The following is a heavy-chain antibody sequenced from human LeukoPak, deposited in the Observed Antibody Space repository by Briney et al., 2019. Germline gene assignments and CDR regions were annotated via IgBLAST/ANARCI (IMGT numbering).Heavy chain of an antibody. D-gene: IGHD4-17*01. CDR1: GFTVSSNY. CDR3: AREGDYGDYGSSASYYFDY. V-gene: IGHV3-53*01. CDR2: IYSGGST. J-gene: IGHJ4*02. Sequence: GGSLRLSCAASGFTVSSNYMSWVRQAPGKGLEWVSVIYSGGSTYYADSVKGRFTISRDNSKNTLYLQMNSLRAEDTAVYYCAREGDYGDYGSSASYYFDYWGQGTLVTASS.